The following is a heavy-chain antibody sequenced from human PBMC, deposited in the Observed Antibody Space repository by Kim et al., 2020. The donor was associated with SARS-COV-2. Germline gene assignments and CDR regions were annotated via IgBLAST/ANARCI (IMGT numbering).Heavy chain of an antibody. CDR2: ISTSTGDT. CDR1: GYTFSKFD. CDR3: ARGRLRADAFDV. V-gene: IGHV1-18*04. Sequence: ASVKVSCKASGYTFSKFDIHWVRQTPGQGLECVGRISTSTGDTNYIQKLQGRVSMITDTSTSTVYMELTSLRSDDAAVYYCARGRLRADAFDVWGQGTLVTVSS. D-gene: IGHD1-1*01. J-gene: IGHJ3*01.